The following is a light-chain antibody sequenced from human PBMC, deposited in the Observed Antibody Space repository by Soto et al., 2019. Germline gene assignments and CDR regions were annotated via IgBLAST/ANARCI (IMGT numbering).Light chain of an antibody. CDR3: QQYYSSLHS. CDR1: QGISSY. CDR2: AAS. V-gene: IGKV1-9*01. J-gene: IGKJ2*01. Sequence: DIQLTQSPSFLSASVGDRVTITCRASQGISSYLAWYQQKPGKAPKLLIYAASTLQSGVPSRFSGSGSGTEFTLTISSLQPEDFATYYCQQYYSSLHSFGQGTKLEIK.